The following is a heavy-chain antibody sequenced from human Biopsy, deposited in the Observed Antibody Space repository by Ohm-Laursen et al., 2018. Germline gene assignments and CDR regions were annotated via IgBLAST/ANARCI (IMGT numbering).Heavy chain of an antibody. J-gene: IGHJ4*02. CDR2: IYWNEKK. CDR3: ARVLYYDSSGYFLDH. CDR1: GFSLTTPGVG. D-gene: IGHD3-22*01. V-gene: IGHV2-5*01. Sequence: PTQTLTLTCTFSGFSLTTPGVGVGWIRQPPGKALEWLALIYWNEKKRFRPSLRDRLTIIKDTSKNQVVLTVTNVDPVDKATYYCARVLYYDSSGYFLDHWGQGTLVTVSS.